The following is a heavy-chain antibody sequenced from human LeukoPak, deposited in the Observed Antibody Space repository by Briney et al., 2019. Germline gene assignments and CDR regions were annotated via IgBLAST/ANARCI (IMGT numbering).Heavy chain of an antibody. D-gene: IGHD2-2*01. CDR3: ARGVVVPAAPFDY. CDR1: GGSISSGSYY. CDR2: IYTSGST. V-gene: IGHV4-61*02. Sequence: SKTLSLTCTVSGGSISSGSYYWSWIRQPAGKGLEWIGRIYTSGSTNYNPSLKSRVTISVDTSKNQFSLKLSSVTAADTAVYYCARGVVVPAAPFDYWGQGTLVTVSS. J-gene: IGHJ4*02.